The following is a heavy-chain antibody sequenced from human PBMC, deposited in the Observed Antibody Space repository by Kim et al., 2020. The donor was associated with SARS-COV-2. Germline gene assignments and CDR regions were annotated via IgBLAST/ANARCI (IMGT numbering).Heavy chain of an antibody. D-gene: IGHD6-13*01. V-gene: IGHV3-23*01. J-gene: IGHJ6*02. CDR1: GFTFSSYA. CDR3: AKGLAEAGTNYYVMDV. CDR2: ISRSSGTI. Sequence: GGSLRLSCAASGFTFSSYAMSWFRQAPGKGLEWVSTISRSSGTIYYADSVKGRFTISRDNSKDTLYLQMNSLRAEDTAIYYCAKGLAEAGTNYYVMDVCGQGTTVTVSS.